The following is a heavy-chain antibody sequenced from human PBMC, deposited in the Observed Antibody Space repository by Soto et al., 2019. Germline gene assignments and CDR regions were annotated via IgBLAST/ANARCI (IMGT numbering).Heavy chain of an antibody. CDR3: ARARPLYVVTATSIFDY. Sequence: GAPVKVFSKASGGTFSSNSISWGRQAPGQRLEWMGGIIPIFGTANYAQKLQGRVTITADKYTSTAYMELSSLRSEDTAVNYCARARPLYVVTATSIFDYWGQGTLVTVSS. J-gene: IGHJ4*02. CDR1: GGTFSSNS. V-gene: IGHV1-69*06. CDR2: IIPIFGTA. D-gene: IGHD2-21*02.